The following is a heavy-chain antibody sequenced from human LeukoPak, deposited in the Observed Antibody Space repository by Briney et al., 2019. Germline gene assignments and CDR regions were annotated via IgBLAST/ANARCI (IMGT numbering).Heavy chain of an antibody. CDR1: GYSISSGYY. J-gene: IGHJ5*02. CDR3: ASRVPGLWFGELSFWFDP. CDR2: IYHSGST. Sequence: PSETLSLTCTVSGYSISSGYYWGWIRQPPGKGLEWIGSIYHSGSTYYNPSLKSRVTISVDTSKNQFSLKLSSVTAADTAVYYCASRVPGLWFGELSFWFDPWGQGTLVTVSS. V-gene: IGHV4-38-2*02. D-gene: IGHD3-10*01.